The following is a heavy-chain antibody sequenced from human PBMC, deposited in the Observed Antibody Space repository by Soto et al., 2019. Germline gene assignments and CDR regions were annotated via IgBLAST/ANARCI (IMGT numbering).Heavy chain of an antibody. Sequence: ASVKVSCKASGYTFTGYYMHWVRQAPGQGLEWMGWINPNSGGTNYAQKFQGWVTMTRDTSISTAYMELSRLRSDDTAVYYCGRGPLLEPSYYFDYWGQGTLVTVPQ. J-gene: IGHJ4*02. D-gene: IGHD1-1*01. CDR1: GYTFTGYY. CDR2: INPNSGGT. CDR3: GRGPLLEPSYYFDY. V-gene: IGHV1-2*04.